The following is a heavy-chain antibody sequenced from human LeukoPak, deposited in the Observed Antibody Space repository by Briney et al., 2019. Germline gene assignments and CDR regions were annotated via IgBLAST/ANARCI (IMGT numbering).Heavy chain of an antibody. J-gene: IGHJ4*02. CDR1: GGSISSYY. D-gene: IGHD6-19*01. V-gene: IGHV4-4*07. Sequence: SETLSLTCTVSGGSISSYYWSWIRQPAGKGLEWIGRIYTSGSTNYNPSLKSRVTMSVDTSKNQFSLKLSSVTAADTAVYYCARARAVAGPHYFDYWGQGTLVTVSS. CDR3: ARARAVAGPHYFDY. CDR2: IYTSGST.